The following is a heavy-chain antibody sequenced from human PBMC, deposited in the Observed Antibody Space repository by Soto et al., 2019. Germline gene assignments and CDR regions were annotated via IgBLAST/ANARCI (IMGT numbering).Heavy chain of an antibody. V-gene: IGHV3-74*01. D-gene: IGHD3-10*01. J-gene: IGHJ4*02. Sequence: EVQLVESGGGLVQPGGSLRLSCAASGFTFSSYWMHWVRQAPGKGLVWVSRINSDGSSTSYADSVKGRFNISRDNAKHSLYLQMNSLRDEATAVYYCARDRGWFGEGPFDYWGQGTLVTVSS. CDR2: INSDGSST. CDR3: ARDRGWFGEGPFDY. CDR1: GFTFSSYW.